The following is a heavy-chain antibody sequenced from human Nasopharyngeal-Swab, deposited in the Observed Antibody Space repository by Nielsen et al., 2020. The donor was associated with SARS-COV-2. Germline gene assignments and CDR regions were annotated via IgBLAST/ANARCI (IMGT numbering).Heavy chain of an antibody. V-gene: IGHV3-30-3*01. D-gene: IGHD2-15*01. CDR3: ASLRADTPDFAY. J-gene: IGHJ4*02. CDR2: ISYDGSNK. Sequence: GGSLRLSCAASGFTFSSYAVHWVRQAPGKGLEWVAVISYDGSNKYYADSVKGRFTISRDNSKNTLYLQVKGLRADDTGVYYCASLRADTPDFAYLGQGTLVTVSS. CDR1: GFTFSSYA.